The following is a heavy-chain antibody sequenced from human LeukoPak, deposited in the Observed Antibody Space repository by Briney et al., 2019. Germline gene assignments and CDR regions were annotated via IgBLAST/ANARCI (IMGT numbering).Heavy chain of an antibody. CDR3: ARKAPYYYDGSGPLGTYNFDY. V-gene: IGHV1-46*01. CDR2: INPSGGST. Sequence: GASVTVSCKASGYTFTGYYIHWVRQAPGQGPEWMGIINPSGGSTSYAQKFQGRVTMTRDTSTSTVYMELSSLRSEDTAVHYCARKAPYYYDGSGPLGTYNFDYWGQGTLVTVSS. CDR1: GYTFTGYY. J-gene: IGHJ4*02. D-gene: IGHD3-22*01.